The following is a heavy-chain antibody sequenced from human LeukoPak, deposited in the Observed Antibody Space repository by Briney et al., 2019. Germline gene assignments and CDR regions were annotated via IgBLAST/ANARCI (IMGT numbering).Heavy chain of an antibody. CDR3: AREAVAGTAAQPPDY. D-gene: IGHD6-19*01. CDR2: INPSGGST. J-gene: IGHJ4*02. V-gene: IGHV1-46*01. Sequence: ASVKVSCKASGYTVTSYYMHWVRQAPGQGLEWMGIINPSGGSTSYAQKFQGRVTMTRDTSTSTVYTELSSLRSEDTAVYYCAREAVAGTAAQPPDYWGQGTLVTVSS. CDR1: GYTVTSYY.